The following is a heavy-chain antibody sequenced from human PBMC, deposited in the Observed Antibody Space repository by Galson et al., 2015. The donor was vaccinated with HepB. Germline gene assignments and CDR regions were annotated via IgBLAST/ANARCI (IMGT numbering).Heavy chain of an antibody. CDR3: AREGPPHELRFCSSTSCEKYFDY. V-gene: IGHV1-69*13. Sequence: SVKVSCKASGGTFSSYAISWVRQAPGQGLEWMGGIIPIFGTANYAQKFQGRVTITADESTSTAYMELSSLRSEDTAVYYWAREGPPHELRFCSSTSCEKYFDYWGQGTLVTVSS. D-gene: IGHD2-2*01. J-gene: IGHJ4*02. CDR1: GGTFSSYA. CDR2: IIPIFGTA.